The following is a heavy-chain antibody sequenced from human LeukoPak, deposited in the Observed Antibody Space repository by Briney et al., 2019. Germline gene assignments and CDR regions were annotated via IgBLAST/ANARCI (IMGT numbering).Heavy chain of an antibody. CDR1: GDSFSSYY. Sequence: SETLSLTCAVYGDSFSSYYWSWVRQPPGKGLEWIGEINHSGNTNYNPSLKSRVTISVDTSKNQFSLRLSSVTAADTAVYYCARVDGDGYNIPDYWGQGTLVTVSS. J-gene: IGHJ4*02. CDR2: INHSGNT. D-gene: IGHD5-24*01. CDR3: ARVDGDGYNIPDY. V-gene: IGHV4-34*01.